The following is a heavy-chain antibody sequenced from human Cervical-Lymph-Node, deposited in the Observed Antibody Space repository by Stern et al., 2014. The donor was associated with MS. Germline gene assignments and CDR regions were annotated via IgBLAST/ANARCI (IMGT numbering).Heavy chain of an antibody. D-gene: IGHD2-15*01. V-gene: IGHV1-69*09. CDR1: GGTFSSSYA. J-gene: IGHJ5*02. CDR3: ARGIVTNRPAATLHNLSAP. CDR2: IIPMIGLA. Sequence: VQLVQSGAEVKKPGSSVNVSCKASGGTFSSSYAVSWVRQAPGQGLEWMGRIIPMIGLANYAQKFQTRLTIPADKSSSTVYMKLSSLTSEDTALYYCARGIVTNRPAATLHNLSAPGGQGTLVTVSS.